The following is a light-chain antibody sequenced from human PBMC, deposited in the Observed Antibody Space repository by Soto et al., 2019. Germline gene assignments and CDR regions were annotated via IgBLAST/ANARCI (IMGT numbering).Light chain of an antibody. Sequence: QSVLTQPRSVSGSPGQSVTISCTGPSGYIGDYVSWYQQHPGKAPKLMIYHVSQRPSGVPDRFSGSKSDNAASLTISGLQTDDEADYYCCTDVGTYKVFATGTKVTVL. CDR2: HVS. CDR3: CTDVGTYKV. J-gene: IGLJ1*01. V-gene: IGLV2-11*01. CDR1: SGYIGDY.